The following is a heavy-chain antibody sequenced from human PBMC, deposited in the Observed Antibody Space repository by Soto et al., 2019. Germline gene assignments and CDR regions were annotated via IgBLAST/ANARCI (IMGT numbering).Heavy chain of an antibody. Sequence: GGSLRLSCAASGFTFSNAWMSWVRQAPGKGLERVGSIKSKTDGGTTDYAAHVKGRFTISRDDSKNTLYLQMNSLKTEDTAVYYCTASDAIAVAGVYYYYGMDVLGQGTTVTGS. CDR2: IKSKTDGGTT. CDR1: GFTFSNAW. CDR3: TASDAIAVAGVYYYYGMDV. V-gene: IGHV3-15*01. J-gene: IGHJ6*02. D-gene: IGHD6-19*01.